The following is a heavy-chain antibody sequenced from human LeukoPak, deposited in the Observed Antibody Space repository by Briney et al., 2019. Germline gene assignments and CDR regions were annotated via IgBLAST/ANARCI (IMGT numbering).Heavy chain of an antibody. D-gene: IGHD3-16*01. CDR2: IYHSGST. V-gene: IGHV4-4*02. CDR3: ARAPRDYLGGRDAFDI. Sequence: KASETLSLTCAVSGGSISSSNWWSWVRQPPGKGLEWIGEIYHSGSTNYNPSLKSRVTISVDKSKNQFSLKLSSVTAADTAVYYCARAPRDYLGGRDAFDIWGQGTMVTVSS. J-gene: IGHJ3*02. CDR1: GGSISSSNW.